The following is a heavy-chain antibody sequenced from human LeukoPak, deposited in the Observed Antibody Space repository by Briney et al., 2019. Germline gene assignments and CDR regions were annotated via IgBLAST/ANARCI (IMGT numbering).Heavy chain of an antibody. J-gene: IGHJ4*02. CDR2: IKQDGSEK. V-gene: IGHV3-7*01. CDR1: GFTFSGYW. CDR3: ARVDTAIVALDY. D-gene: IGHD5-18*01. Sequence: GGSLRLSCAASGFTFSGYWMSWVRQAPGKGLEWVANIKQDGSEKYYVDSMKGRFTISRDNAKNSLYLQMNSLRAEDTAVYYCARVDTAIVALDYWGQGTLVTVSS.